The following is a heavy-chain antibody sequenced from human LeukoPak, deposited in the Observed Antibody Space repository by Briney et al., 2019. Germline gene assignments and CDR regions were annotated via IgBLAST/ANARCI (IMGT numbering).Heavy chain of an antibody. V-gene: IGHV4-39*01. CDR2: IYYSGST. J-gene: IGHJ4*02. CDR1: GGSISSSSYY. D-gene: IGHD3-3*01. Sequence: PSETLSLTCTVSGGSISSSSYYWGWIRQPPGKGLEWIGSIYYSGSTYYNPSLKSRVTISVDTSKNQFSLKLSSVTAADTAVYYCASFFLAALRGFDYWGQGTLVTVSS. CDR3: ASFFLAALRGFDY.